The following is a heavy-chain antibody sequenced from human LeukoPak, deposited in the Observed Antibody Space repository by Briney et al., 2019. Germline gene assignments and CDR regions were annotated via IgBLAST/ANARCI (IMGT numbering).Heavy chain of an antibody. J-gene: IGHJ4*02. V-gene: IGHV3-23*01. CDR2: ISGSGGST. CDR3: AKDDDDGDHVVVDH. D-gene: IGHD4-17*01. CDR1: GFTFSSYA. Sequence: GGSLRLSCAASGFTFSSYAMGWVRQAPGKGLEWVSLISGSGGSTYYADSVKGRFTVSRDNSKNTEYLQMNSLRAEDTAIYYCAKDDDDGDHVVVDHWGQGTLVTVSS.